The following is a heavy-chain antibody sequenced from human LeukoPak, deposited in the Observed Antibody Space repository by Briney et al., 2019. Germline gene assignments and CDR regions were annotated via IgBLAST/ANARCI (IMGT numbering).Heavy chain of an antibody. Sequence: GGSLGLSCAASGFTFNKYAMTWVRQAPGKGLVWVAVISASGDNTDYADSVKGRFTISRDNSKNTLSLQMNSLRVEDTAVYYCAKVVGTGTTPTDYWGQGTLVTVSS. CDR3: AKVVGTGTTPTDY. J-gene: IGHJ4*02. D-gene: IGHD1-1*01. CDR2: ISASGDNT. CDR1: GFTFNKYA. V-gene: IGHV3-23*01.